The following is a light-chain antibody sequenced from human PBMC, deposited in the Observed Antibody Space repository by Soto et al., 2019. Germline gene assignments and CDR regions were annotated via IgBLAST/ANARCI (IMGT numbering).Light chain of an antibody. Sequence: EIVMTQSPATLSVSPGERATLSCRASQSVSSNLAWYQQKPGQAPRLLISGSSTRATGVPARFSGSGSGTEFTLTISGLQSEDFAIYYCQQYNNWWTFGQGTKVEI. CDR1: QSVSSN. V-gene: IGKV3-15*01. CDR2: GSS. CDR3: QQYNNWWT. J-gene: IGKJ1*01.